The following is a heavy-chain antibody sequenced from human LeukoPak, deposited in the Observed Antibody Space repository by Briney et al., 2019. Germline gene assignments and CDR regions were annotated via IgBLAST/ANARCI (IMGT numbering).Heavy chain of an antibody. CDR2: INYGGRT. D-gene: IGHD2-15*01. J-gene: IGHJ4*02. CDR3: ARTKLGFCSGGSCYRYFDN. CDR1: GGSISSGDYY. V-gene: IGHV4-30-4*01. Sequence: SETLSLTCTVSGGSISSGDYYWSWIRQPPGKGLEWIGYINYGGRTYYNPSLKSRVTISVDTSKNQFSLNLSSVTAADTAVYFCARTKLGFCSGGSCYRYFDNWGQGTLVTVSS.